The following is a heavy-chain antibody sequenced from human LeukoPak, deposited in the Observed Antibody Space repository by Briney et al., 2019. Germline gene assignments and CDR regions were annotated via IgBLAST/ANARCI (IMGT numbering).Heavy chain of an antibody. CDR2: TSYDGSNK. D-gene: IGHD3-22*01. CDR3: ASIPTYYYDSSGYPSFDY. J-gene: IGHJ4*02. CDR1: GFTFSSYA. Sequence: PGGSLRLSCAASGFTFSSYAMHWVRQAPGKGLEWVAVTSYDGSNKYYADSVKGRFTISRDNSKNTLYLQMNSLRAEDTAVYYCASIPTYYYDSSGYPSFDYWGQGTLVTVSS. V-gene: IGHV3-30-3*01.